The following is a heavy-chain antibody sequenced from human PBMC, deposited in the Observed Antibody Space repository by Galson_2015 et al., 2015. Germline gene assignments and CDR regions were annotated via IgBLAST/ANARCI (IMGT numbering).Heavy chain of an antibody. D-gene: IGHD3-10*01. CDR3: LGGRVY. CDR1: GFRFDIWA. V-gene: IGHV3-23*01. CDR2: ITGSFTT. J-gene: IGHJ4*02. Sequence: LSCAASGFRFDIWAMSWVRQPPGKGLEWVSSITGSFTTYYADSVKGRFTISRDNSKNALYLQMNSLRPEDTAVYYCLGGRVYWGQGILVTVSS.